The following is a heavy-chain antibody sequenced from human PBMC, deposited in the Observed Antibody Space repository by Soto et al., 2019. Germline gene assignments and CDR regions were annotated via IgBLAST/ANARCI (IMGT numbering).Heavy chain of an antibody. CDR3: ARDPYCSGGSCYSNFEY. CDR2: IIPIFGTA. V-gene: IGHV1-69*13. J-gene: IGHJ4*02. CDR1: GGTFSSYA. Sequence: SVKVSCKASGGTFSSYAIILVRQAPGQGLEWMGGIIPIFGTANYAQKFQGRVTITADESTSTAYLELSSLRSEDTAVYYCARDPYCSGGSCYSNFEYWGQGTLVTVSS. D-gene: IGHD2-15*01.